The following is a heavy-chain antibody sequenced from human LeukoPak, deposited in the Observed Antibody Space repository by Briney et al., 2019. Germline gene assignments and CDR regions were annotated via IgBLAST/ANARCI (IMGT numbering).Heavy chain of an antibody. CDR1: GFTFSSYS. Sequence: GGSLRLSCAASGFTFSSYSMNWVRQAPGKGLEWVSSISSSSSYIYYADSVKGRFTISRDNAKNSLYLQMNSLRAEDTVVYYCAREDNWGTDFDPWGQGPLVTVSS. J-gene: IGHJ5*02. V-gene: IGHV3-21*01. CDR2: ISSSSSYI. CDR3: AREDNWGTDFDP. D-gene: IGHD1-1*01.